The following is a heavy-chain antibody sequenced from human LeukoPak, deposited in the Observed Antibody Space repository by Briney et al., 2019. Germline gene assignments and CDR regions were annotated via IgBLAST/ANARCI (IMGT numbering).Heavy chain of an antibody. V-gene: IGHV4-61*02. D-gene: IGHD3-22*01. J-gene: IGHJ3*02. CDR1: GGSISSSSYY. Sequence: SETLSLTCTVSGGSISSSSYYWSWIRQPTGKGLEWIGRIYTSGSTNYNPSLKSRVTMSVDTSKNQFSLKLSSVTAADTAVYYCARGDDSSGYYFRAFDIWGQGTMVTVSS. CDR3: ARGDDSSGYYFRAFDI. CDR2: IYTSGST.